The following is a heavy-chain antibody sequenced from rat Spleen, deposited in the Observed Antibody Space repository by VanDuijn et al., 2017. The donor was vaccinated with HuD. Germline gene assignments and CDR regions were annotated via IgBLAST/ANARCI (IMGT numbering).Heavy chain of an antibody. CDR1: GFTFSDYY. J-gene: IGHJ3*01. Sequence: EVQLVESDGGLVQPGRSLKLSCAASGFTFSDYYMAWVRQAPTKGLEWVATISYDGSSTYYRDSVKGRFTISRDNAKSTLYLQMYSLRSEDTATYYCTRHDYSGVITNWFAYWGQGTLVTVSS. D-gene: IGHD4-4*01. CDR2: ISYDGSST. CDR3: TRHDYSGVITNWFAY. V-gene: IGHV5-29*01.